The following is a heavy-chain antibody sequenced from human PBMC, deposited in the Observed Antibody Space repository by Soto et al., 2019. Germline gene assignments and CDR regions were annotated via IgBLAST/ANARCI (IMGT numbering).Heavy chain of an antibody. Sequence: ASVKVSCKASGYIFTSYAMHWVRQAPGQRLEWMGWISGYNGDTNYAQKFQGRVSMTIDTSTTTAYMELRSLTSDDTAVYYCAKNGQPPYYYYGLDVWGQGTKVTVSS. CDR1: GYIFTSYA. V-gene: IGHV1-18*01. J-gene: IGHJ6*02. D-gene: IGHD2-8*01. CDR2: ISGYNGDT. CDR3: AKNGQPPYYYYGLDV.